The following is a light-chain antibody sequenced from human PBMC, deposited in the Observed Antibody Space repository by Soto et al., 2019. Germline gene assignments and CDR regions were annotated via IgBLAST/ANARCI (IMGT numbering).Light chain of an antibody. CDR3: QHYGRSPS. J-gene: IGKJ1*01. Sequence: EIVLTQSPGTLSLSPGDRATLSCRASQSVGSAYVGWYQQKPGQAPRLLIFGASRGATGIPDRFSGSGSGTNFTLTINKVEPEDAAVYYCQHYGRSPSFGRGTKVEIK. CDR1: QSVGSAY. CDR2: GAS. V-gene: IGKV3-20*01.